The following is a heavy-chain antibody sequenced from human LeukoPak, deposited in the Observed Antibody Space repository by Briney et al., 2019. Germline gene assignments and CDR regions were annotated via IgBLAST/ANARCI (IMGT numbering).Heavy chain of an antibody. Sequence: SETLSLTCTASGGSVSSGSYYWSWIRQPPGKGLEWIGYIYYSGNTNYSPSLKSRVTISVDTSKNQFSLRLSSVTAADTAVYYCARGPRGYCTGGSCYHYWGQGTLVTVSS. CDR1: GGSVSSGSYY. V-gene: IGHV4-61*01. J-gene: IGHJ4*02. CDR3: ARGPRGYCTGGSCYHY. D-gene: IGHD2-15*01. CDR2: IYYSGNT.